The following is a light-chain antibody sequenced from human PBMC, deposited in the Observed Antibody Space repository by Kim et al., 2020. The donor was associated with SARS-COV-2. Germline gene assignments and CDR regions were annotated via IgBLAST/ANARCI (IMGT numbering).Light chain of an antibody. V-gene: IGKV3-20*01. J-gene: IGKJ2*01. CDR2: GAY. CDR1: HSVTNKL. Sequence: SPGEGATLACRASHSVTNKLLGWHQQPPGPPPRLLIYGAYNRAAGTPGRFSGSASGADFTLTISRLEPEDFALYYCQQYRNPPVTFGQGTKLEI. CDR3: QQYRNPPVT.